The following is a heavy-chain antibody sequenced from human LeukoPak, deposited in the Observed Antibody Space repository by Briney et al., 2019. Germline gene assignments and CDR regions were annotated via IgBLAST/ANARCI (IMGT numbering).Heavy chain of an antibody. CDR1: GYTFNSHP. V-gene: IGHV1-3*01. CDR2: TNADNGNT. Sequence: ASVKVSCKASGYTFNSHPMHWVRQAPGQRLEWMGWTNADNGNTRYSQKLQGRVTITRDTSANTAYMELSGLRSDDTAVYYCAREAGTNWIFGEYFPFWGQGTLVTVSA. D-gene: IGHD1-1*01. CDR3: AREAGTNWIFGEYFPF. J-gene: IGHJ1*01.